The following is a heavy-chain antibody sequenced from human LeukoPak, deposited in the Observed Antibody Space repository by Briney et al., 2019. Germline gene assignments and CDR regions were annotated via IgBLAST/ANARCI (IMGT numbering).Heavy chain of an antibody. D-gene: IGHD6-19*01. CDR2: INAGNGNT. Sequence: ASVKVSCKASGYTFTSYAMHWVRQAPGQRLEWMGWINAGNGNTKYSQEFQGRVTITRDTSASTAYMELSSLRSEDMAVYYCARATPSGWYIDYWGQGTLVTISS. J-gene: IGHJ4*02. CDR1: GYTFTSYA. V-gene: IGHV1-3*03. CDR3: ARATPSGWYIDY.